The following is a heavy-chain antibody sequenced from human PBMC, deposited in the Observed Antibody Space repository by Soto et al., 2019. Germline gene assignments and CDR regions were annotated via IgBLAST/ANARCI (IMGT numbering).Heavy chain of an antibody. J-gene: IGHJ3*02. CDR1: GFTFSSYW. Sequence: EVQLVESGGGLVQPGGSLRLSCAASGFTFSSYWMSWVRQAPGKGLEWVANIKQDGSEKYYVDSVKGRFTISRDNAKNSQYLQRNSLRAEDTAVYYCARGWEQLEDAFDIWGQGTMVTVSS. CDR3: ARGWEQLEDAFDI. V-gene: IGHV3-7*01. CDR2: IKQDGSEK. D-gene: IGHD6-13*01.